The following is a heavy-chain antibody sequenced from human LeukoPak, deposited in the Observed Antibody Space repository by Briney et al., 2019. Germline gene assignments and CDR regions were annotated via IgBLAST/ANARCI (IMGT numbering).Heavy chain of an antibody. J-gene: IGHJ3*02. D-gene: IGHD6-19*01. V-gene: IGHV1-69*06. CDR3: ARDDRHRIAVAGRVGAFDI. Sequence: GASVKVSCKASGYTFTSYYMHWVRQAPGQGLEWMGGIIPIFGTANYAQKFQGRVTITADKSTSTAYMELSSLRSEDTAVYYCARDDRHRIAVAGRVGAFDIWGQGTVVTVSS. CDR2: IIPIFGTA. CDR1: GYTFTSYY.